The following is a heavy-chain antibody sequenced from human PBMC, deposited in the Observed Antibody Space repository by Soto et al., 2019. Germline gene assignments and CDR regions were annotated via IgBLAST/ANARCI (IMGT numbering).Heavy chain of an antibody. CDR2: IHTYSSHT. CDR3: ARRTGDV. D-gene: IGHD1-1*01. J-gene: IGHJ6*02. V-gene: IGHV3-11*05. Sequence: QVQLVESGGGLVKPGGSLRLSCAASGFTFSDYHMSWIRQAPGKGLEWVSHIHTYSSHTNYADSVKGRFTISRDDAQNSLYLQMSSLRVEDTAVYHCARRTGDVWGQGNTVTVSS. CDR1: GFTFSDYH.